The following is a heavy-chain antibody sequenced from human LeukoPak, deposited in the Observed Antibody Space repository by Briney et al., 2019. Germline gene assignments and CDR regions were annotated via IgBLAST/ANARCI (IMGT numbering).Heavy chain of an antibody. CDR1: GFTFSSYS. Sequence: PGGSLRLSCAASGFTFSSYSMNWVRQAPGKGLEWVSYISSSSSTIYYADSVKGRFTISRDNAKNSLYLQMNSLRAEDTAVYYCARRGYDSRWDYWGQATLVTVSS. V-gene: IGHV3-48*01. CDR3: ARRGYDSRWDY. CDR2: ISSSSSTI. J-gene: IGHJ4*02. D-gene: IGHD3-22*01.